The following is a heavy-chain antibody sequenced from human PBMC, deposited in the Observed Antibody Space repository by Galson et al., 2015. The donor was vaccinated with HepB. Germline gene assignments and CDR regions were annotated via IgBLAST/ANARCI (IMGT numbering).Heavy chain of an antibody. J-gene: IGHJ5*02. CDR3: ARRNANPGVGELDWFDP. V-gene: IGHV4-39*01. Sequence: ETLSLTCTVSGGSISSSSYYWGWIRQPPGKGLEWIGSIYYSGSTYYNPSLKSRVTISVDTSKNQFSLKLSSVTAADTAVYYCARRNANPGVGELDWFDPWGQGTLVTVSS. D-gene: IGHD3-10*01. CDR1: GGSISSSSYY. CDR2: IYYSGST.